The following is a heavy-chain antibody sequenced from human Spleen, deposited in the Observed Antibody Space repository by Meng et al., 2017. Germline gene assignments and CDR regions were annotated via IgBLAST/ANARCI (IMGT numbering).Heavy chain of an antibody. J-gene: IGHJ4*02. CDR3: ARDEDISAAGYLLGDF. CDR2: IDPKSDNT. D-gene: IGHD6-13*01. Sequence: QVQPVQSGAEVKKPGSSVKVSCKASGGTFSSYAISWVRQAPGQGLEWMGGIDPKSDNTHYAQKFQGRVTMTRDTSISTAYMELSGLRSDDTAVYYCARDEDISAAGYLLGDFWGQGTLVTVSS. V-gene: IGHV1-2*02. CDR1: GGTFSSYA.